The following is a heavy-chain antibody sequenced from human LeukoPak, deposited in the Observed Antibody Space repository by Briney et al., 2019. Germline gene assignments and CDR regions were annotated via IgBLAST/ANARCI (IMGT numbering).Heavy chain of an antibody. V-gene: IGHV3-74*01. CDR2: IYSDVSST. D-gene: IGHD3-22*01. CDR3: ARGYDSSGYYYADAFDI. J-gene: IGHJ3*02. CDR1: GFTFSRYW. Sequence: GGSLRLSCAASGFTFSRYWMHWVRQAPGKGLVWVSLIYSDVSSTSYADSVKGRFAISRDNAKHTLYLQMKSLRAEDTAVYYCARGYDSSGYYYADAFDIWGQGTTVTVSS.